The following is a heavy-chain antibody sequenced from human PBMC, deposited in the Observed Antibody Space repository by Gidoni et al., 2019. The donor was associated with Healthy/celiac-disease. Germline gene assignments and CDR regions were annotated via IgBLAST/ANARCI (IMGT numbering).Heavy chain of an antibody. CDR3: AGRWAFDI. Sequence: QVQLQQWGAGLLKPSETLSLPCAVHGGSFSGYYWSWIRQPPGKGLEWIGEINHSGSTNYNPSLKSRVTISVDTSKNQFSLKLSSVTAADTAVYYCAGRWAFDIWGQGTMVTVSS. J-gene: IGHJ3*02. CDR1: GGSFSGYY. V-gene: IGHV4-34*01. CDR2: INHSGST.